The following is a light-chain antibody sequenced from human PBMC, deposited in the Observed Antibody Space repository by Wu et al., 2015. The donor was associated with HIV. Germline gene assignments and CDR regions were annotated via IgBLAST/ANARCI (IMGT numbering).Light chain of an antibody. CDR1: QGINNY. J-gene: IGKJ2*01. Sequence: IQLTQSPSFLSASVGDRVTITCRASQGINNYLSWFQQKAGKVPKRLIYGASSLQSGVPSRFSGRGSGTEFTLTISSLQPEDFATYYCLQHNSYPYTFGQGTKLEIK. CDR2: GAS. CDR3: LQHNSYPYT. V-gene: IGKV1-17*03.